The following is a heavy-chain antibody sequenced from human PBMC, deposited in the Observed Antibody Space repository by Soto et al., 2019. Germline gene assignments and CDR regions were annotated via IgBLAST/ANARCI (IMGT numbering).Heavy chain of an antibody. J-gene: IGHJ4*02. CDR2: IYWVDDK. CDR1: GFSLSTSGVA. Sequence: QITLKESGPTLVKPTQTLTLTCTFSGFSLSTSGVAVGWIRQPPGKALEGLALIYWVDDKRYSPSLKSRLTLTKDTSKNQVVLTMTNMDPVDTAIFYCAHRRSSSWHFDYWGQGTLVTVSS. V-gene: IGHV2-5*02. D-gene: IGHD6-13*01. CDR3: AHRRSSSWHFDY.